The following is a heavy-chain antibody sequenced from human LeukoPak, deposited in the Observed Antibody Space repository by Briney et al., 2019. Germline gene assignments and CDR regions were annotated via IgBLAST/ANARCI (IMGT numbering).Heavy chain of an antibody. CDR3: ARKARGSGRYSGFDY. CDR1: GDSVSSNSAA. V-gene: IGHV6-1*01. CDR2: TYYRSKWYN. J-gene: IGHJ4*02. Sequence: SQTLSLTCAISGDSVSSNSAAGNWIRQSPSRGPEGLGRTYYRSKWYNEYAVSVKSRITSNPDTSQNQFSLQLHSVPPEDTAVYSCARKARGSGRYSGFDYWGQGTLVTVSS. D-gene: IGHD1-26*01.